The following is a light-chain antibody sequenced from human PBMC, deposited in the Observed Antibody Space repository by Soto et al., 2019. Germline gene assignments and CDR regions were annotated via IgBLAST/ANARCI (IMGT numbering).Light chain of an antibody. Sequence: DIVMTQSPATLSVSPGDRATLSCRASQSVSSNLAWYQQKPGQAPRLLIYGASTRPTGIPARFSGSGSGTEFTLTISSLQSEDFAVYYCQQYNNWPYTFGQGTKLEIK. CDR3: QQYNNWPYT. CDR1: QSVSSN. V-gene: IGKV3-15*01. J-gene: IGKJ2*01. CDR2: GAS.